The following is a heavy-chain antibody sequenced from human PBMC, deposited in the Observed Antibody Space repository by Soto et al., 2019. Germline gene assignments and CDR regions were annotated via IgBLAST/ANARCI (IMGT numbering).Heavy chain of an antibody. Sequence: GGDRGRCSEATGFTFSSHVMQWVRQAPGKGLEWVAVIWYDGSNKYYADSVKGRFTISRDNSKNTLYLQMNSLRAEDTAVYYCASGMVVAATHYYYGMDVWGQGTTVTVSS. D-gene: IGHD2-15*01. CDR1: GFTFSSHV. CDR3: ASGMVVAATHYYYGMDV. V-gene: IGHV3-33*01. J-gene: IGHJ6*02. CDR2: IWYDGSNK.